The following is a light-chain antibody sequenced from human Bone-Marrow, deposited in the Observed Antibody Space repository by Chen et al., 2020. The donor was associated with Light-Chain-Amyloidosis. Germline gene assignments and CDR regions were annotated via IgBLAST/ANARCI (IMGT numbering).Light chain of an antibody. CDR2: AAT. CDR3: QQADSFPLLT. V-gene: IGKV1-12*01. CDR1: RGINTW. Sequence: IQMTQSPSSLSASVGGRFTITRRASRGINTWLAWYHQQPVKATRLLIYAATRVQEGVPSRFSGSGSETDFTLTSNDLQPEDVATYFCQQADSFPLLTFGGGTRVEI. J-gene: IGKJ4*01.